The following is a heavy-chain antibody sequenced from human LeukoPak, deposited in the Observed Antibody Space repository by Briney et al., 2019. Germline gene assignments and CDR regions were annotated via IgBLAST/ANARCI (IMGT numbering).Heavy chain of an antibody. CDR1: GYTLTELS. J-gene: IGHJ4*02. Sequence: GASVKVSCKVSGYTLTELSMHWVRQAPGKGLEWMGGFDPEDGETIYAQKFQGGVTMTEDTSTDTAYMELSSLRSEDTAVYYCALGGAARGNYFDYWGQGTLVTVSS. D-gene: IGHD6-6*01. CDR2: FDPEDGET. V-gene: IGHV1-24*01. CDR3: ALGGAARGNYFDY.